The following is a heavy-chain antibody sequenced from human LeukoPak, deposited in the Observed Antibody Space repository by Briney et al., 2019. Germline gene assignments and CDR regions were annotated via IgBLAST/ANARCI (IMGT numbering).Heavy chain of an antibody. CDR2: IYYSGST. D-gene: IGHD3-3*01. V-gene: IGHV4-59*01. CDR3: ARVSKYITIFEAPYMDV. J-gene: IGHJ6*03. Sequence: PSETLSLTCTVSGGSISSYYWSWIRQPPGKGLEWIGYIYYSGSTNYNPSLKSRVTISVDTSKNQFSLKLSSVTAADTAVYYCARVSKYITIFEAPYMDVWGKGTTVTVSS. CDR1: GGSISSYY.